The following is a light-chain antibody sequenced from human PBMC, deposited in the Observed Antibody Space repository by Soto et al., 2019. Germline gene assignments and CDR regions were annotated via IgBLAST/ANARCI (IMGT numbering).Light chain of an antibody. CDR3: QQYNNWPLT. CDR1: QSVGSD. V-gene: IGKV3-15*01. CDR2: IAS. J-gene: IGKJ1*01. Sequence: EIGMTQSPATLSVSPGERATLSCRASQSVGSDLAWYQQKPGQAPRLLIYIASTRATGIPARFSGSGSGTEFSLTISSLQSEDFAVYYCQQYNNWPLTFGQGTKVEIK.